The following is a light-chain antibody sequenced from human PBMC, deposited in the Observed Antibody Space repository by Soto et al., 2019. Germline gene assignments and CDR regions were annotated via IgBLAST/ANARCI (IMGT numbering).Light chain of an antibody. CDR3: EEYGRSPRT. CDR2: GAS. V-gene: IGKV3-20*01. Sequence: ESGLPQSPGTLSLSAGERAPLSSRASQSVGSRYLAWYQQKPGQAPRLLIYGASSRATGIPDNFSGSGSGTSFTLATSRLEPEDFALYYYEEYGRSPRTYGQGTKVEIK. CDR1: QSVGSRY. J-gene: IGKJ1*01.